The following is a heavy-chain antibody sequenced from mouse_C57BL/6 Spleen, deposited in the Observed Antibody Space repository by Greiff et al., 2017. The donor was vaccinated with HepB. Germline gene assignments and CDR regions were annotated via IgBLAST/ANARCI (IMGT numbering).Heavy chain of an antibody. CDR1: GYTFTSYW. CDR2: IYPGSGST. Sequence: QVQLQQPGAELVKPGASVKMSCKASGYTFTSYWITWVKQRPGQGLEWIGDIYPGSGSTNYNEKFKSKATLTVDTSSSTAYMQLSSLTSEDSAVYYCASESPITTVAAGRGDYWGQGTTLTVSS. CDR3: ASESPITTVAAGRGDY. J-gene: IGHJ2*01. V-gene: IGHV1-55*01. D-gene: IGHD1-1*01.